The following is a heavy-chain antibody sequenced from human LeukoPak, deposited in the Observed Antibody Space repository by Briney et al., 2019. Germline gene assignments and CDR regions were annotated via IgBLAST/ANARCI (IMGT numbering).Heavy chain of an antibody. CDR1: GFTFSSYG. J-gene: IGHJ6*02. Sequence: QPGRSLRLSCAASGFTFSSYGMHWVRQAPGKGLEWVAVIWYDGSNKYYADSVKGRFTISRDNSKNTLYLQMNSLRAEDTAVYYCARERILTEPKVYYYYYYGMDVWGQGTTVTVSS. CDR3: ARERILTEPKVYYYYYYGMDV. V-gene: IGHV3-33*01. D-gene: IGHD3-9*01. CDR2: IWYDGSNK.